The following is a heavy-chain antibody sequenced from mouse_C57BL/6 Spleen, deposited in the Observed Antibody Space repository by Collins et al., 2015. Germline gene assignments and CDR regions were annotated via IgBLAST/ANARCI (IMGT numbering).Heavy chain of an antibody. D-gene: IGHD1-1*01. Sequence: QVQLQQSGAELVRPGTSVKMSCKASGYTFTNYWIGWTKQRPGHGLEWIGDIYPGGGYTNYNEKFKGKATLTADRSSSTAYMQFSSLTSEDSAIYYCAIGDYGSPGYFDYWGQGTTLTVPS. CDR2: IYPGGGYT. CDR3: AIGDYGSPGYFDY. CDR1: GYTFTNYW. J-gene: IGHJ2*01. V-gene: IGHV1-63*01.